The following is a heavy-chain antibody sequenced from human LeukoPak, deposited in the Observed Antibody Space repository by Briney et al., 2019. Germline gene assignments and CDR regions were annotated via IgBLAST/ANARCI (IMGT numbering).Heavy chain of an antibody. V-gene: IGHV3-30*01. CDR1: GFTFSSYA. D-gene: IGHD2-2*01. CDR3: ARGCSSTSCYPLWDFDY. CDR2: ISYDGSNK. J-gene: IGHJ4*02. Sequence: PGRSLRLSCAASGFTFSSYAMHWVRQAPGKGLEWVAVISYDGSNKYYADSVKGRFTISRDNSKNTLYLQMNRLRAEDTAVYYCARGCSSTSCYPLWDFDYWGQGTLVTVSS.